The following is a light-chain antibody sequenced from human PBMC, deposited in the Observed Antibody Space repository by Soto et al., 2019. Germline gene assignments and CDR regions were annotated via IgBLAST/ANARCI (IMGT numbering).Light chain of an antibody. CDR2: SND. CDR1: SSNIGTNT. CDR3: ATWDDSLNGVV. Sequence: QSGLTQPPSASGTPGQRVAISCSGGSSNIGTNTVNCYQHLPRTAPKLLIFSNDERPSGVPDRFSGSKSGTSASLAISGLQSDDEADYSCATWDDSLNGVVFGGGTKVTVL. J-gene: IGLJ2*01. V-gene: IGLV1-44*01.